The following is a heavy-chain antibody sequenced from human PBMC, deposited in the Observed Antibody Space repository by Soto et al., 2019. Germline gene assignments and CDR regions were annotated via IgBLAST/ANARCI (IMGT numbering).Heavy chain of an antibody. CDR2: IIPIPGTA. V-gene: IGHV1-69*10. D-gene: IGHD3-22*01. Sequence: SVKVSCKASGGTFGSYAISWVRQAPGQGLEWMGGIIPIPGTANYAQKFQGRVTISVDTSKNQFSLKLSSVTAADTAVYYCARQPGRLRITMIVLGTHWGQGTLVTVSS. CDR1: GGTFGSYA. J-gene: IGHJ4*02. CDR3: ARQPGRLRITMIVLGTH.